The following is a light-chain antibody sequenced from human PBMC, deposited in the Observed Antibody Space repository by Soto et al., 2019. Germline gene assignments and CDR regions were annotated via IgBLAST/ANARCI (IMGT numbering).Light chain of an antibody. J-gene: IGKJ1*01. CDR1: QSLLHTNGYNF. CDR2: LGS. Sequence: DIVMTQSPLSLPVTPGEPASISCRSSQSLLHTNGYNFLNWYLQKPGQSPQLLIYLGSTRASGVPDRFSGSGSGTDFTLKISRVQAEDVGVYFCMQTLQTPPTCGQGTKGDIK. V-gene: IGKV2-28*01. CDR3: MQTLQTPPT.